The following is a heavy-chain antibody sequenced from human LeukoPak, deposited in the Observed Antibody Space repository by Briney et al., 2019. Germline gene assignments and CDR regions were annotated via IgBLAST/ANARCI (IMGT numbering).Heavy chain of an antibody. CDR3: ARVQVRGVIISKFDY. CDR2: IYYSGST. V-gene: IGHV4-59*01. Sequence: SETLSLTCTVSGGSISSYYWSWIRLPPGKGLEWIGYIYYSGSTNYNPSLKSRVTISVDTSKNQFSLKLSSVTAADTAVYYCARVQVRGVIISKFDYWGQGTLVTVSS. D-gene: IGHD3-10*01. CDR1: GGSISSYY. J-gene: IGHJ4*02.